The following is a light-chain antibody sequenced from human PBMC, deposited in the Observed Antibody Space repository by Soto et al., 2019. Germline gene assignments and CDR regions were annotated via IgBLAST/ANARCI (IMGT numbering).Light chain of an antibody. J-gene: IGKJ4*01. CDR3: QRYNDWPLT. Sequence: EIVMTQSPATLSVSPGERATLSCRASQSVGTSLAWYQQKPGQAPRLLIYGVSTRATGIPARISGSGSGTEFTLTISSLQSEDFAVYYCQRYNDWPLTFGGGTKVEIK. CDR1: QSVGTS. CDR2: GVS. V-gene: IGKV3-15*01.